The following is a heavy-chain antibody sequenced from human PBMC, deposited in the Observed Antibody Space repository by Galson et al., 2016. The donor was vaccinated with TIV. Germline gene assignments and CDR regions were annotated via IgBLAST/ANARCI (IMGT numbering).Heavy chain of an antibody. Sequence: SVKVSCKASGYTFTSYNINWVRQATGQGLEWMGWMNPNSGNTGYAQKLRGRVTMTRNTSVRTAYMELSSLRSEDTAVYYCARSGDYGDYWGQGTLVTVSS. CDR2: MNPNSGNT. CDR1: GYTFTSYN. D-gene: IGHD4-17*01. CDR3: ARSGDYGDY. J-gene: IGHJ4*02. V-gene: IGHV1-8*02.